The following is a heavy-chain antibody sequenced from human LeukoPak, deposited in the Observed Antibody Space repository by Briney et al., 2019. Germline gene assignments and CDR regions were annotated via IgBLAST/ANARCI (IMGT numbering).Heavy chain of an antibody. J-gene: IGHJ4*02. CDR1: GFSFSSYG. Sequence: PTGGSLSLPCAASGFSFSSYGIHWVRQAPGKGLEGVAFIRYDGIIKYYADSVKGRFTISRDNSKNTLYLQLSSLRAEDTGVYHCAKGHGKSWTKFDSWGQGTLVTVSS. D-gene: IGHD3/OR15-3a*01. V-gene: IGHV3-30*02. CDR3: AKGHGKSWTKFDS. CDR2: IRYDGIIK.